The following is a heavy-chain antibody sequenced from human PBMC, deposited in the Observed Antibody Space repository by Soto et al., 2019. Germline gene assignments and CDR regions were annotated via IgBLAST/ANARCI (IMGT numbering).Heavy chain of an antibody. D-gene: IGHD6-19*01. CDR2: IFSSGRN. CDR1: GASLLSSY. CDR3: AKGWDVKYFDE. Sequence: HVQLRESGPGLVKPSETLSLSCSVSGASLLSSYWSWVRQPAGKGLEWIGHIFSSGRNTYNQAFKCRLTMSIDPTRDLFSLNLSFVTAADAAVYYCAKGWDVKYFDEWGKRTMVTVAS. V-gene: IGHV4-4*07. J-gene: IGHJ4*02.